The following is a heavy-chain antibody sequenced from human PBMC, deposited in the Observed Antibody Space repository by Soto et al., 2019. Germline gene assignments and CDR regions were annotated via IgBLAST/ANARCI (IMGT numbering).Heavy chain of an antibody. J-gene: IGHJ2*01. CDR2: MNPNSGHT. V-gene: IGHV1-8*01. CDR3: ASDMSTT. CDR1: GYTFTSHD. Sequence: AASVKVSCKSSGYTFTSHDINWMRQTTGQGLEWMGWMNPNSGHTNYAQKFQGRVTMTRDTSISTAYMELTNLRSEDTAIYYCASDMSTTWGR. D-gene: IGHD3-16*01.